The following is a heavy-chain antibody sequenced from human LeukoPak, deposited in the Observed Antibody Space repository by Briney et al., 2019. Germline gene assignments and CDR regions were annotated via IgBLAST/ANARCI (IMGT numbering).Heavy chain of an antibody. CDR3: ARDPEGVCNYYFDY. CDR2: IWSDASNT. J-gene: IGHJ4*02. V-gene: IGHV3-33*08. CDR1: GFTFSDYG. D-gene: IGHD4-11*01. Sequence: QPGRSLRLSCAASGFTFSDYGMHWVRQAPGKGLEWVAVIWSDASNTYYVDSVKGRFTISRDNSKNTLYLQMNSLRAEDTAVYYCARDPEGVCNYYFDYWGQGTLVTVSS.